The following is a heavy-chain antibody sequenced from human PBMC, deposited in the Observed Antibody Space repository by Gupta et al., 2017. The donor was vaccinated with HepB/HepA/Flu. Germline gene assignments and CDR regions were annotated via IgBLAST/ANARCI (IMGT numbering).Heavy chain of an antibody. J-gene: IGHJ4*02. Sequence: QVQLQESGPGLVKPSETLSLTCTVSGGSISNYYWNWIRQPAGKGLEWIGRIYTNANTNYNPSLKSRVTMSVDTSKNQFSLKLSSVTDADTAVYYCTRDPTGYSHDYFDYWGQGTLVTVSS. CDR2: IYTNANT. D-gene: IGHD1-26*01. V-gene: IGHV4-4*07. CDR3: TRDPTGYSHDYFDY. CDR1: GGSISNYY.